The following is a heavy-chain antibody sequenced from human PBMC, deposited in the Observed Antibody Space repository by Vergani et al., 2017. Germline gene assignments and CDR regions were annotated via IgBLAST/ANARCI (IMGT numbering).Heavy chain of an antibody. CDR1: FDSIRNLY. V-gene: IGHV4-59*11. J-gene: IGHJ5*02. CDR2: IHYSENT. Sequence: QVKLQESGPGLVKSSVTLSLTCSVSFDSIRNLYCNWIRQPPGKGLEWIGSIHYSENTNYNPSLKTLVTISVDTSKNQFSLTLTSVTAADTAVYYCASDTRSGQRADRWGQGILVTVTS. D-gene: IGHD6-19*01. CDR3: ASDTRSGQRADR.